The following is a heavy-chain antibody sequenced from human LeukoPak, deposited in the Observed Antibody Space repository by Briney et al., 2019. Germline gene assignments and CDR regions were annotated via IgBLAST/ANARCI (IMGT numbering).Heavy chain of an antibody. CDR3: AKKLGSSRWNFDY. CDR1: GFTFSSYA. Sequence: GGSLRLSCAASGFTFSSYAMSWVRQAPGKGLEWVSAISGSGGSTYYADSVKGRFTISRDNSKNTLYLQTNSLRAEDTAVYYCAKKLGSSRWNFDYWGQGTLVTVSS. J-gene: IGHJ4*02. D-gene: IGHD6-19*01. V-gene: IGHV3-23*01. CDR2: ISGSGGST.